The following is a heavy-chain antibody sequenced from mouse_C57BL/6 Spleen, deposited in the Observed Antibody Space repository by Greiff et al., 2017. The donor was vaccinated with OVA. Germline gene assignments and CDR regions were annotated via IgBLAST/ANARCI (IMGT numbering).Heavy chain of an antibody. V-gene: IGHV1-53*01. CDR1: GYTFTSYW. J-gene: IGHJ4*01. CDR2: INPSNGGN. D-gene: IGHD1-1*01. CDR3: ASYYYGSSPYYYAMDY. Sequence: QVQLQQPGTELVKPGASVKLSCKASGYTFTSYWMHWVKQRPGQGLEWIGNINPSNGGNNYNEKLKSKATLTVDKSSSTAYMQLSSLTSEDSAVYYCASYYYGSSPYYYAMDYWGQGTSVTVSS.